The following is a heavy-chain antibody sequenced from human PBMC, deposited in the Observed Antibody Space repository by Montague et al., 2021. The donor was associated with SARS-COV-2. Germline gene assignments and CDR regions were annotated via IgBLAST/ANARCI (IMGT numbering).Heavy chain of an antibody. Sequence: SETLSLTCTVSGVSVKNYYWSWIRQPPGKGLEWIGYVNYSGKTKYNPSLKSPITISLDTSKNQFYLRLTSVTAADAAVYYCARHLTSTMYVYSWFDPWGRGTPVTVSS. D-gene: IGHD2-8*01. J-gene: IGHJ5*02. CDR2: VNYSGKT. CDR1: GVSVKNYY. V-gene: IGHV4-59*08. CDR3: ARHLTSTMYVYSWFDP.